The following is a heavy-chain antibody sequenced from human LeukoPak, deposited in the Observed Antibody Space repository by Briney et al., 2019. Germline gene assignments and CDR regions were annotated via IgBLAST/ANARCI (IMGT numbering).Heavy chain of an antibody. CDR3: ASRVAVVGLDH. CDR2: IYSSGST. Sequence: GGSLRLSCAASGFTFTNHAMSWVRQAPGKGLEWVSVIYSSGSTYYADSVKGRFTISRDNSKDTLFLQMNSLRAEDTAVYYCASRVAVVGLDHWGQGTLVAVSS. J-gene: IGHJ4*02. D-gene: IGHD6-19*01. CDR1: GFTFTNHA. V-gene: IGHV3-66*01.